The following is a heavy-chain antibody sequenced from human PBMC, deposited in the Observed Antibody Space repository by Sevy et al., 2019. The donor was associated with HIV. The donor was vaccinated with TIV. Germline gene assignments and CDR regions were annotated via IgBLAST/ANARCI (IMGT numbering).Heavy chain of an antibody. D-gene: IGHD6-13*01. CDR2: TSYRSKWYN. J-gene: IGHJ6*02. V-gene: IGHV6-1*01. CDR3: ARGPKAAGYYYYGMDV. Sequence: SQTLSLTCAISGDSVSSNSAAWNWIRQSPSRGLEWQGRTSYRSKWYNDYAVSVKSRITINPDTSKNQFSLQLNSVTPEDTAVYYCARGPKAAGYYYYGMDVWGQGTTVTVSS. CDR1: GDSVSSNSAA.